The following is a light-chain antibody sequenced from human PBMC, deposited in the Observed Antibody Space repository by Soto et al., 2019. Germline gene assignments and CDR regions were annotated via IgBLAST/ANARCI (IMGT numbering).Light chain of an antibody. Sequence: EIVLTQSPGTLSLSPGESATLSCRASQSIRSSYLAWYQQKPGQAPRLLIYAASARATGLPDRFSGSGSGTDFTLTISRLEPEDFAMYYCNCQDFGTSPVYSFGQGTKLEI. CDR3: QDFGTSPVYS. CDR1: QSIRSSY. V-gene: IGKV3-20*01. CDR2: AAS. J-gene: IGKJ2*01.